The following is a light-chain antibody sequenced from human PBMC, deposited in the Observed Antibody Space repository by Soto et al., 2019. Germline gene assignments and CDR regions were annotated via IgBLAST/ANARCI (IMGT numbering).Light chain of an antibody. Sequence: IVLTQSPDTRSLSPGEGATLSCKASPRVGRSYLAWYQQKPGRAPSLLIYGASHRATRIPDSFSGSGSGTDFTLTISRMEPEDVAVFYCQQYDDSITFGKGTRLEIE. CDR1: PRVGRSY. J-gene: IGKJ5*01. CDR3: QQYDDSIT. CDR2: GAS. V-gene: IGKV3-20*01.